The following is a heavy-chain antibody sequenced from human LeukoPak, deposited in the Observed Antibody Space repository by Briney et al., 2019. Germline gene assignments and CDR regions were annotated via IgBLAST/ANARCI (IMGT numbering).Heavy chain of an antibody. CDR2: ISYDGSNK. Sequence: GGSLRLSCAASGFTFSSYGMHWVRQAPGKGLEWVAVISYDGSNKYYADSVKGRFTISRDNSKNTLYLQMNSLRAEDTAVYYCARGVEYGDYADYWGQGTLVTVSS. CDR1: GFTFSSYG. V-gene: IGHV3-30*19. J-gene: IGHJ4*02. D-gene: IGHD4-17*01. CDR3: ARGVEYGDYADY.